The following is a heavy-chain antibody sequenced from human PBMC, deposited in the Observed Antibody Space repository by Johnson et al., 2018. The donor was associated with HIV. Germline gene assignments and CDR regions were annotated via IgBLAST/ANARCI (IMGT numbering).Heavy chain of an antibody. CDR1: GFTFSSYA. CDR2: ISGSGGSNK. Sequence: VQLVESGGGLVQPGGSLRLSCAASGFTFSSYAMSWVRQAPGKGLEWVSAISGSGGSNKYYADSVKGRFTISRDNSKNTLYLQMNSLRAEDTAVYYCAKVQGFRRAFDIWGQGTMVTVSS. CDR3: AKVQGFRRAFDI. V-gene: IGHV3-23*04. J-gene: IGHJ3*02. D-gene: IGHD2-15*01.